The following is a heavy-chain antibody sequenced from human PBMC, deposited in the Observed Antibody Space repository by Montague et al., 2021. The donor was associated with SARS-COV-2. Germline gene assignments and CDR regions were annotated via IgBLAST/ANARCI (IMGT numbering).Heavy chain of an antibody. CDR2: VLSSGST. J-gene: IGHJ4*02. V-gene: IGHV4-39*01. CDR1: GGSIFSNSFY. Sequence: SETLFLTCTVSGGSIFSNSFYWGWIRQSPGQGLEWIGNVLSSGSTFYNPSLRSRVTMSEDMPKNQFSLKLMSVTAADTAVYYCARSTVGTSHFDYWGQGTLVTVSS. D-gene: IGHD1-26*01. CDR3: ARSTVGTSHFDY.